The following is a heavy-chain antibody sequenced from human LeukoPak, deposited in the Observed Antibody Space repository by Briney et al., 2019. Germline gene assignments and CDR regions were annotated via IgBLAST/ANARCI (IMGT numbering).Heavy chain of an antibody. CDR2: IYYSGST. CDR3: ARVRGYCSGGSCYPDY. J-gene: IGHJ4*02. D-gene: IGHD2-15*01. Sequence: PSETLSLTCTVSGGSISSYYWSWIRQPPGKGLEWIGYIYYSGSTNYNPSLKSRVTISVDTSKNQFSLKLSSVTAADTAVYYCARVRGYCSGGSCYPDYWGQGTLVTVSS. CDR1: GGSISSYY. V-gene: IGHV4-59*01.